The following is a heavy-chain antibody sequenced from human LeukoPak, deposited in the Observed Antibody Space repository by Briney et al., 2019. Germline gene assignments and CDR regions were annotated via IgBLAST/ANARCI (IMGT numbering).Heavy chain of an antibody. CDR3: ARDTFRWLRFGEYNWFDP. CDR2: INPNSGGT. CDR1: EYTFTNYY. V-gene: IGHV1-2*02. D-gene: IGHD5-12*01. Sequence: ASVKVSCKASEYTFTNYYIHWVRQAPGQGLEWIGWINPNSGGTNYAQKFQGRVTMTRDTSISTAYMELSRLRSDDTAVYYCARDTFRWLRFGEYNWFDPWGQGTLVTVSS. J-gene: IGHJ5*02.